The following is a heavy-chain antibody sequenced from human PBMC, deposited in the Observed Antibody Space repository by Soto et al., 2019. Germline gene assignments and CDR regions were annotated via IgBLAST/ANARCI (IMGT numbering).Heavy chain of an antibody. D-gene: IGHD4-17*01. CDR2: IKQDGSEK. CDR3: ARAADYGDYTNFDY. CDR1: GFTFSSYW. J-gene: IGHJ4*02. V-gene: IGHV3-7*04. Sequence: EVQLVESGGGLVQPGGSLRLSCAASGFTFSSYWMSWVRQAPGKGLEWVANIKQDGSEKYYVDSVKGRFTISRDNAKNSLYLQMNSLRAEDTAVYYCARAADYGDYTNFDYWGQGTLVTGSS.